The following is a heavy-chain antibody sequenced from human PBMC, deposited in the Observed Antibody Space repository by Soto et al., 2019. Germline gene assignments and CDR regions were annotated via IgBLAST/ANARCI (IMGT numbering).Heavy chain of an antibody. Sequence: SETLSLTCAVYGGSFSGYYWSWIRQPPGKGLEWIGEINHSGSTNYNPSLKSRVTISVDTSKNQFSLKLSSVTAADTAVYYCARGRPYYDFWSGYQPFDYWGQGTLVTVSS. CDR3: ARGRPYYDFWSGYQPFDY. V-gene: IGHV4-34*01. CDR2: INHSGST. J-gene: IGHJ4*02. CDR1: GGSFSGYY. D-gene: IGHD3-3*01.